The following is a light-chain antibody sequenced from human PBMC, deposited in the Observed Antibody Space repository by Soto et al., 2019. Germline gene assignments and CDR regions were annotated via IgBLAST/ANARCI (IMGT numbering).Light chain of an antibody. CDR3: QQYGSSGT. CDR2: DAS. Sequence: EILLTQSPGTLSLSPGERATLSCRASQSVSSYLAWYQQIPGQAPRLLIYDASNRATGIPDRFSGSGSGTDFTLTISRLEPEDFAVYYCQQYGSSGTFGQGTKVDIK. V-gene: IGKV3-20*01. CDR1: QSVSSY. J-gene: IGKJ1*01.